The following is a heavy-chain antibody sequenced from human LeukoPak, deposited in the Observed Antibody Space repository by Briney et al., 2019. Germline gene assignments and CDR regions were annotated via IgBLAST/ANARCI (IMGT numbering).Heavy chain of an antibody. CDR1: GYTLTELS. V-gene: IGHV1-24*01. CDR2: FDPEDGET. CDR3: AYKPPRSAYYYDSSGYLHFDY. Sequence: ASVKVSCKVSGYTLTELSMRWVRQAPGKGLEWMGGFDPEDGETIYAQKFQGRVTMTEDTSTDTAYMELSRLRSEDTAVYYCAYKPPRSAYYYDSSGYLHFDYWGQGTLVTVSS. J-gene: IGHJ4*02. D-gene: IGHD3-22*01.